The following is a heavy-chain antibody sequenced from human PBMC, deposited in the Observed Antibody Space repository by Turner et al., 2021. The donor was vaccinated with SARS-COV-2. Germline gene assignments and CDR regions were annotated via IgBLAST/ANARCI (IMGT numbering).Heavy chain of an antibody. CDR3: ARSRYTYGSYYYYGMDV. D-gene: IGHD5-18*01. J-gene: IGHJ6*02. V-gene: IGHV1-2*02. Sequence: QVQLVQSGAEVKKPGASVKVSCKASGYTFTGFYMHWVRQDPGQGLEWMGWINPNSGGTNYAQKFQGRVTMTWDTSISTAYMELSRLRSDDTAVYYCARSRYTYGSYYYYGMDVWGQGTTVTVSS. CDR2: INPNSGGT. CDR1: GYTFTGFY.